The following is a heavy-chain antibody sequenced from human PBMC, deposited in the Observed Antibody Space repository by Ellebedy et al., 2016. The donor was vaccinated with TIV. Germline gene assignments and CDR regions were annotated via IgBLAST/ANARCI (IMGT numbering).Heavy chain of an antibody. CDR1: GFTFSSFA. Sequence: GESLKISCAASGFTFSSFAMHWVRQAPGKGLEWLSVISGGGDRTYHADSVKGRLTITRDNSKNTLYLQVDRVTAEDTAVYYCAKGTSSGFNYDRVGCEYWGQGTLVTVSS. CDR2: ISGGGDRT. V-gene: IGHV3-23*01. CDR3: AKGTSSGFNYDRVGCEY. J-gene: IGHJ4*02. D-gene: IGHD3-22*01.